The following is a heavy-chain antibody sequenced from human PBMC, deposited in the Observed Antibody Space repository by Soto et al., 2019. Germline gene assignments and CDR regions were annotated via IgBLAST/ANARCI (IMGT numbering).Heavy chain of an antibody. V-gene: IGHV3-7*01. J-gene: IGHJ3*02. Sequence: GGSLRLSCAASGFTFSDYWMNWVRQAPGKGLEWVANIKQDGSEKYYVDSVKGRFTISRDNAKNSVFLQMNSLRAEDTAVYYCVSTSIWGQGTMVTVSS. CDR3: VSTSI. CDR1: GFTFSDYW. CDR2: IKQDGSEK.